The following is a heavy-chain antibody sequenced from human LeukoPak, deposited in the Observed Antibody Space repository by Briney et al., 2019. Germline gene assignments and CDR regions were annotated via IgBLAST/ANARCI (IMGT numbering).Heavy chain of an antibody. D-gene: IGHD3-22*01. CDR1: GGSISSSSYY. CDR3: ATEYYYDSSGGYYFGY. J-gene: IGHJ4*02. V-gene: IGHV4-39*07. Sequence: ASETLSLTCTVSGGSISSSSYYWGWIRQPPGKGLEWIGSIYYSGSTYYNPSLKSRVTISVDTSKNQFSLKLSSVTAADTAVYYCATEYYYDSSGGYYFGYWGQGTLVTVSS. CDR2: IYYSGST.